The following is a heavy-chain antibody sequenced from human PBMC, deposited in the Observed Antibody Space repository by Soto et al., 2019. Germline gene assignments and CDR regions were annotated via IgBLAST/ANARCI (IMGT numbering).Heavy chain of an antibody. CDR3: ARAYTGRLPRRADYYYAMGV. CDR2: IGAARDP. Sequence: PGGSLRLSCATSGFTFSNFDMHWVRQVPGKGLEWVSAIGAARDPYYLGSVKGRFTISRENAKNSVYLQMNDLRAGDSAVYYCARAYTGRLPRRADYYYAMGVWGQGTTVTVSS. J-gene: IGHJ6*02. CDR1: GFTFSNFD. V-gene: IGHV3-13*05. D-gene: IGHD2-2*02.